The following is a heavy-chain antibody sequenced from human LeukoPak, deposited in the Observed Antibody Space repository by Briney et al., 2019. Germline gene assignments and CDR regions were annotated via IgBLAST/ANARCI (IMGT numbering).Heavy chain of an antibody. J-gene: IGHJ4*02. CDR3: VQTTGWPGFDY. D-gene: IGHD6-19*01. Sequence: PSETLSLTCTTSGAPISRFYWSWVRQPPGRGLEWIGNIYNGVPTFFNPSLKSRVTLSVDTSKTQFSLQLASVTAADTAVYYCVQTTGWPGFDYWGQGIPVTVSS. CDR2: IYNGVPT. CDR1: GAPISRFY. V-gene: IGHV4-4*09.